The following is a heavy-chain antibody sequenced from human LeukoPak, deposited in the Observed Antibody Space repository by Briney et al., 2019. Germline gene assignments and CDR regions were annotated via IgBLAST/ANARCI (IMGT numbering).Heavy chain of an antibody. V-gene: IGHV4-4*07. J-gene: IGHJ4*02. Sequence: PSETLSLICTVSGGSISSYYWSWIRQPAGKGLEWIGRIYTSGSTNYNPSLKSRVTMSVDTSKNQFSLKLSPVTAADTAVYYCASSYSSSSGLAFDYWGQGTLVTVSS. CDR1: GGSISSYY. CDR3: ASSYSSSSGLAFDY. CDR2: IYTSGST. D-gene: IGHD6-6*01.